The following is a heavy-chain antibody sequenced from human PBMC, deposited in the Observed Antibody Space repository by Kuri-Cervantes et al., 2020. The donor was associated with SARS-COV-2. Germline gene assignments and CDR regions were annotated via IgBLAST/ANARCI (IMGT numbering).Heavy chain of an antibody. V-gene: IGHV3-7*03. CDR3: AKIAHVVVIAGAFDL. D-gene: IGHD2-21*01. CDR1: GFTFSSSW. J-gene: IGHJ3*01. CDR2: IKQDGSEK. Sequence: GGSLRLSCAASGFTFSSSWMTWVRQAPGKGLEWVANIKQDGSEKYYLDSVKGRLTISRDNAKNSLFLQMNSLRAEDTAVYYCAKIAHVVVIAGAFDLWGQGTMVTVSS.